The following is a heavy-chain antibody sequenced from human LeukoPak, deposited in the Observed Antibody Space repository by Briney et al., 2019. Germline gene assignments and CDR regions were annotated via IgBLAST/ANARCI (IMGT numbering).Heavy chain of an antibody. CDR1: GGTFSNYA. D-gene: IGHD3-3*01. CDR3: ARARIPFAVVIPWDY. CDR2: IIPLFGTA. J-gene: IGHJ4*02. V-gene: IGHV1-69*13. Sequence: GASVKVSCKAPGGTFSNYAISWVRQAPGQGLEWMGGIIPLFGTANYAQRFQGRVTITADESTSTAYMALSSLRSEDTAIYYCARARIPFAVVIPWDYWGQGTLVTVSS.